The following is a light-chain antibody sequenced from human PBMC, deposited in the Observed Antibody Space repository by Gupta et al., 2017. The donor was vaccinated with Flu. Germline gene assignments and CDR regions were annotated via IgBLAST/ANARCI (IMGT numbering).Light chain of an antibody. CDR1: NIGSKS. J-gene: IGLJ1*01. Sequence: SYVLTPRPSVSVAPGQTARITCWGNNIGSKSVNWYQQKSGRAPALVVYDDSDRPSGIPERFSGSNSGNTATLTISGVEAGYEAYYYCQVWPNSGYHLYVFGSGTKVTVL. CDR2: DDS. CDR3: QVWPNSGYHLYV. V-gene: IGLV3-21*02.